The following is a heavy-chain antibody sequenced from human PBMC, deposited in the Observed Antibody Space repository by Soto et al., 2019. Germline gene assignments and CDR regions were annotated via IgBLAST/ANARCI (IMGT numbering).Heavy chain of an antibody. CDR1: GFTFSNFW. Sequence: GGSLRLSCVGSGFTFSNFWISWVRQAPGKGLEWVANIKGDGSEKRYADSVKGRLTISRDNAKNSVSLQMNSLRVEDTALYYCGRDEVRNGVGVWGPGTTVTVSS. V-gene: IGHV3-7*01. CDR3: GRDEVRNGVGV. J-gene: IGHJ6*02. CDR2: IKGDGSEK.